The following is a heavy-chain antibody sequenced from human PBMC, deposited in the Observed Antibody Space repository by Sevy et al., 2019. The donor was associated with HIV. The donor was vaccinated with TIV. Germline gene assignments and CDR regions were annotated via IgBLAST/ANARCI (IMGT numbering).Heavy chain of an antibody. J-gene: IGHJ4*02. V-gene: IGHV1-24*01. CDR2: FDPEDGET. CDR1: GYTLTELS. CDR3: ATESGSGSYYNVFDY. Sequence: ASVKVSCKVSGYTLTELSMHWVRQAPGKGLEWMGGFDPEDGETIYAQKFQGRVTMTEDTSTDTAYMEPSSLRSEDTAVYYCATESGSGSYYNVFDYWGQGTLVTVSS. D-gene: IGHD3-10*01.